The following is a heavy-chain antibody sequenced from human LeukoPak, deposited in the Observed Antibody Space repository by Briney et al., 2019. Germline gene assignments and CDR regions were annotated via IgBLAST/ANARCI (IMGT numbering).Heavy chain of an antibody. D-gene: IGHD3-10*01. CDR2: IYYSGST. CDR1: GGSISSGGYY. J-gene: IGHJ4*02. V-gene: IGHV4-31*03. Sequence: PSETLSLTCTVSGGSISSGGYYWSWIRQHPGKGLEWIGYIYYSGSTYYNPSLKSRVTISVDTSKNQFSLKLSSVTAADTAVYYCARVAGIWFGELFLDYWGQGTLVTVSS. CDR3: ARVAGIWFGELFLDY.